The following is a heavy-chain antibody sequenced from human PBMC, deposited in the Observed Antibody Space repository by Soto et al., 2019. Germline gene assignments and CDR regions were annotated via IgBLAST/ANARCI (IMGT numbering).Heavy chain of an antibody. D-gene: IGHD3-10*01. V-gene: IGHV1-8*01. CDR3: ASGGGQLFGDHGMDV. Sequence: QVQLVQSGAEVKKPRASVKVSCKASGYTFTTYEINWVRQVPGQGLEWMGWMSPSSGNTGYVDQFRGRVTMTSNTSMATAYMELSSLRSEDTAVYYCASGGGQLFGDHGMDVWGQGTTVTVSS. CDR2: MSPSSGNT. CDR1: GYTFTTYE. J-gene: IGHJ6*02.